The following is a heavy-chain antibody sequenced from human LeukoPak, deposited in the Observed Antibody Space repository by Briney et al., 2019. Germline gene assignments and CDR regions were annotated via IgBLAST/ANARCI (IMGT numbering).Heavy chain of an antibody. CDR2: ISGTGGGT. CDR1: GFTFSTFA. J-gene: IGHJ6*02. CDR3: AKARVQLWPYYFGMDV. Sequence: GGSLRLSCAASGFTFSTFAMNWVRQAPGKGLEWVSGISGTGGGTYYADSVKGRFTISRDKSKNTLYLQMNSLGAEDTAVYYCAKARVQLWPYYFGMDVWGPGTMVIVSS. V-gene: IGHV3-23*01. D-gene: IGHD5-18*01.